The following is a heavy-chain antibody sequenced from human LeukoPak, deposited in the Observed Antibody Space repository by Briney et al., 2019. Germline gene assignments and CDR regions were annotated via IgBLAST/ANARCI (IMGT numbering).Heavy chain of an antibody. V-gene: IGHV4-39*01. CDR2: IYYSGST. CDR3: ASMVRGAYYMDV. CDR1: GGSTSSSSYY. J-gene: IGHJ6*03. Sequence: SETLSLTCTVSGGSTSSSSYYWGWIRQPPGKGLEWIGSIYYSGSTYYNPSLKSRVTISVDTSKNQFSLKLSSVTAADTAVYYCASMVRGAYYMDVWGKGTTVTISS. D-gene: IGHD3-10*01.